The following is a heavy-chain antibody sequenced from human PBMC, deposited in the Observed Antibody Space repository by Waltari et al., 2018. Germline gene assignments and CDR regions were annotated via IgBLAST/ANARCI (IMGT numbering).Heavy chain of an antibody. D-gene: IGHD5-12*01. CDR2: IIPIFGTA. J-gene: IGHJ4*02. V-gene: IGHV1-69*12. CDR1: GGTFSSYA. CDR3: AGYDRTYYFDY. Sequence: QVQLVQSGAEVKKPGSSVKVSCKAYGGTFSSYAISWVRQAPGQGLEWMGGIIPIFGTANYAQKFQGRVTITADESTSTAYMELSSLRSEDTAVYNCAGYDRTYYFDYWGQGTLVTVSS.